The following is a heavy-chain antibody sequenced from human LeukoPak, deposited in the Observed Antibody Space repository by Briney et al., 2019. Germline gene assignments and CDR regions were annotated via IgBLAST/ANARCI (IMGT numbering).Heavy chain of an antibody. CDR1: GGSFSGYY. CDR3: ARGSPSRTHCDFWSGYYPAGAFDI. D-gene: IGHD3-3*01. Sequence: ASETLSLTCAVYGGSFSGYYWSWIRQPPGKGLEWIGEINHSGSTNYNPSLKSRVTISVDTSKNQFSLKLSSVTAADTAVYYCARGSPSRTHCDFWSGYYPAGAFDIWGQGTMVTVSS. CDR2: INHSGST. J-gene: IGHJ3*02. V-gene: IGHV4-34*01.